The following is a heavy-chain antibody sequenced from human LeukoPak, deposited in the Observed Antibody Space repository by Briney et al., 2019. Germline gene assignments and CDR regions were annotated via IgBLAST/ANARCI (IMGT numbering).Heavy chain of an antibody. D-gene: IGHD2-2*01. CDR1: GFTFSSYG. Sequence: GRSLRLSCAASGFTFSSYGMHWVRQAPGKGLEWVAVIWYDGSNKYYADSAKGRFTISRDNSKNTLYLQMNSLRAEDTAVYYCARAGYCSSTSCGGLDYWGQGTLVTVSS. CDR3: ARAGYCSSTSCGGLDY. CDR2: IWYDGSNK. V-gene: IGHV3-33*01. J-gene: IGHJ4*02.